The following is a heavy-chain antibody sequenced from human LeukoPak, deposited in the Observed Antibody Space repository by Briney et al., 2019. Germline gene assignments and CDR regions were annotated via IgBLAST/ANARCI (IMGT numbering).Heavy chain of an antibody. CDR1: GFTFSSYA. D-gene: IGHD2-21*02. V-gene: IGHV3-23*01. Sequence: PGASLRLSCAASGFTFSSYATSWVRQAPGKGLEWVSAISGSGGSTYYADSVKGRFTISRDNSKNTLYLQMNSLRAEDTAVYYCAGSVVTAIQDFQHWGQGTLVTVSS. CDR2: ISGSGGST. CDR3: AGSVVTAIQDFQH. J-gene: IGHJ1*01.